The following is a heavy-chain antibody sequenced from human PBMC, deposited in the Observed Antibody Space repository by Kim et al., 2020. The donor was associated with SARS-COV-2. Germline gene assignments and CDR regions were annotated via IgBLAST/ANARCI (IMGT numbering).Heavy chain of an antibody. J-gene: IGHJ3*02. Sequence: SYAQQFQGRVTRTRDTSTSTVYMELSSLRSEDTAVYYCARGGAGHAFDIWGQGTMVTVSS. CDR3: ARGGAGHAFDI. D-gene: IGHD6-19*01. V-gene: IGHV1-46*03.